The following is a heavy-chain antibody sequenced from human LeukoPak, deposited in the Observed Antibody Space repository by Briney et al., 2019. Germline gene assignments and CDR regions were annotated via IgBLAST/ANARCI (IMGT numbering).Heavy chain of an antibody. CDR2: ITWDAGST. Sequence: GGSLRLSCAASGFTFDDYAMHWVRQAPGKGLEGVSLITWDAGSTYYADSVKGRFTISRDNSKNSLYLQMNSLRAEDTAVYYCAIRVFDWLSDDPSAPYDYWGQGTLVTVSS. CDR3: AIRVFDWLSDDPSAPYDY. J-gene: IGHJ4*02. D-gene: IGHD3-9*01. CDR1: GFTFDDYA. V-gene: IGHV3-43D*03.